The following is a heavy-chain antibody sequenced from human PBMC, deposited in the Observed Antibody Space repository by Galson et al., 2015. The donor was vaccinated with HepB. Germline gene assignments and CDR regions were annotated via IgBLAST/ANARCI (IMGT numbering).Heavy chain of an antibody. V-gene: IGHV3-21*01. D-gene: IGHD7-27*01. CDR3: ARDPPLGTPLEY. CDR1: GFTFSNYN. CDR2: ISTTSSYI. J-gene: IGHJ4*02. Sequence: SLRLSCAASGFTFSNYNMIWARLAPGKGLEWVSSISTTSSYIYYADSVKGRFTISRDSAKNSLYLQMNSLRAEDTAVYYCARDPPLGTPLEYWGQGTLVTVSS.